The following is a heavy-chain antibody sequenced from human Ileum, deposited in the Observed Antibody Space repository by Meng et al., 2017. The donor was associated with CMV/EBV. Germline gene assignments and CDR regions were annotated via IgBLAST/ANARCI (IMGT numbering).Heavy chain of an antibody. Sequence: YVGGWIRRPPGKGLEWIGGIDYSGSTYYSPSLESRVTISVDTSKNRFSLKLSSVTAADTAVYYCARHDSHNYDFWSGYLQLYNWFDPWGQGTLVTVSS. D-gene: IGHD3-3*01. CDR1: YV. J-gene: IGHJ5*02. V-gene: IGHV4-39*01. CDR3: ARHDSHNYDFWSGYLQLYNWFDP. CDR2: IDYSGST.